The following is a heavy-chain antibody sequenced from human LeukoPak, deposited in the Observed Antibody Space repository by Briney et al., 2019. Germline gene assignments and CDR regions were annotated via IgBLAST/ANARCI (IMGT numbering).Heavy chain of an antibody. CDR3: ARGDRIAVAGTPLPFDY. D-gene: IGHD6-19*01. Sequence: ASVRASCKTSGYTFTNYDINWVRQAPGQGLEWMGWMNPNSGNTGYAQKFQGRVTMTRNTSISTAYMELSSLRSDDTAVYYCARGDRIAVAGTPLPFDYWGQGTLVTVSS. CDR1: GYTFTNYD. CDR2: MNPNSGNT. V-gene: IGHV1-8*01. J-gene: IGHJ4*02.